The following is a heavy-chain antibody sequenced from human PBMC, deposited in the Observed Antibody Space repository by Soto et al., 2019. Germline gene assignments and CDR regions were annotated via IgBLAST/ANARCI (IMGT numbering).Heavy chain of an antibody. D-gene: IGHD2-15*01. V-gene: IGHV1-3*01. Sequence: QVQLVQSGAEVKKPGASLKFSCKASGYTFTKYAIHWVRQAPGQRLEWMGWINGGNGNTKYSQKFQGRVTVSRDTSASTAYMELSSLRFEDTGVYYCARGEGYCSGGTCYRWFDPWGLGTLVTVSA. CDR2: INGGNGNT. CDR3: ARGEGYCSGGTCYRWFDP. J-gene: IGHJ5*02. CDR1: GYTFTKYA.